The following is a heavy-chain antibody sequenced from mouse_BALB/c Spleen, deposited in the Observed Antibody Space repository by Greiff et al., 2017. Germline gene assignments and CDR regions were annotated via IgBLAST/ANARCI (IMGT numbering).Heavy chain of an antibody. CDR1: GFAFSSYD. CDR2: ISSGGGST. V-gene: IGHV5-12-1*01. D-gene: IGHD1-1*01. CDR3: ARHGSPYYYGSSYYAMDY. J-gene: IGHJ4*01. Sequence: EVKLMESGGGLVKPGGSLKLSCAASGFAFSSYDMSWVRQTPEKRLEWVAYISSGGGSTYYPDTVKGRFTISRDNAKNTLYLQMSSLKSEDTAMYYCARHGSPYYYGSSYYAMDYWGQGTSVTVSS.